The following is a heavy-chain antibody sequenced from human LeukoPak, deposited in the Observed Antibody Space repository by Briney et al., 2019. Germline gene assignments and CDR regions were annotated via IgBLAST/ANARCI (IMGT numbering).Heavy chain of an antibody. V-gene: IGHV1-18*01. D-gene: IGHD3-22*01. J-gene: IGHJ4*02. Sequence: ASVKVSCKASGYTFTSYGISWVRQAPGQGLEWMGWISAYNGNTNYAQKLQGRVTTTTDTSTSTAYMELRSLRSDDTAVYYCARDRFRSHYYDSSGYYYSGPRFDYWGQGTLVTVSS. CDR2: ISAYNGNT. CDR1: GYTFTSYG. CDR3: ARDRFRSHYYDSSGYYYSGPRFDY.